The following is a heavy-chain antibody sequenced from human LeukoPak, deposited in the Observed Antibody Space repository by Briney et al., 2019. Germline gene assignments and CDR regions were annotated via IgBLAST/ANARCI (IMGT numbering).Heavy chain of an antibody. CDR1: GGSISSSIYY. V-gene: IGHV4-39*01. Sequence: SETLSLTCTVSGGSISSSIYYWGWIRQPPGKGLEWIGSMYYSGSTYYNPSLKSRVTVSVDTSKNQFSLELSSVTAADTAVYYCARVQKYSGSYYFDYWGQGTLVTVSS. D-gene: IGHD3-10*01. J-gene: IGHJ4*02. CDR2: MYYSGST. CDR3: ARVQKYSGSYYFDY.